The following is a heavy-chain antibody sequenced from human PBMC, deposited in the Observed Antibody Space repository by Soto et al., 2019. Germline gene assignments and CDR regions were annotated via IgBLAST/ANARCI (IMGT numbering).Heavy chain of an antibody. CDR3: ARAVGSSGWYYYYYYTDV. J-gene: IGHJ6*03. D-gene: IGHD6-19*01. CDR2: MNPNSGNT. V-gene: IGHV1-8*01. CDR1: GYTFTSYD. Sequence: ASVKVSCKASGYTFTSYDINWVRQATGQGLEWMGWMNPNSGNTGYAQKFQGRVTMTRNTSISTAYMELSSLRSEDTAVYYCARAVGSSGWYYYYYYTDVRGKGTTVTVSS.